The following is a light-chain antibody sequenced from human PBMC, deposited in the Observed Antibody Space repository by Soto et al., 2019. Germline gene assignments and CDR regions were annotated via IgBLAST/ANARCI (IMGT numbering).Light chain of an antibody. J-gene: IGLJ2*01. CDR3: SSHTTSRPHVV. CDR2: DDS. Sequence: QSVLTQPASVSGSPGQSITISCTGTSSDIGAYNYVSWYQQHPGKAPKLMIYDDSNRPSGDSYRFSGSKSGNTASLTISGLQAEDEADYYCSSHTTSRPHVVFGGGTQLTVL. V-gene: IGLV2-14*01. CDR1: SSDIGAYNY.